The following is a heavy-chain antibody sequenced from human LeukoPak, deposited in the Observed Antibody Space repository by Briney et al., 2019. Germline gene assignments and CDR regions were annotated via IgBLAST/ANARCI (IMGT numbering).Heavy chain of an antibody. CDR3: ARGGGPTVTTQSSIDY. D-gene: IGHD4-17*01. CDR1: GFTFRSYD. CDR2: ISDSGGNT. Sequence: GGSLRLSCAASGFTFRSYDMTWVRQAPGKGLEWVSAISDSGGNTYYADSVKGRFTISRDNAKNSLYLQMNSLRAEDTAVYYCARGGGPTVTTQSSIDYWGQGTLVTVSS. V-gene: IGHV3-23*01. J-gene: IGHJ4*02.